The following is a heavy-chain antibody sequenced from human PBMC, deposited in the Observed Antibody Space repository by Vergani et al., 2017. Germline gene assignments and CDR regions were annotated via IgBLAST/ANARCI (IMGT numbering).Heavy chain of an antibody. CDR3: ARSRGTLFDY. V-gene: IGHV4-61*10. CDR2: LFYGGST. CDR1: GGSVSSGNYY. J-gene: IGHJ4*02. Sequence: QVQLQESGPGLVKPSETLSLTCTVSGGSVSSGNYYWTWLRQPAGKGLQWIGYLFYGGSTNYNPSLKSRVTISVDTSKNQFSLKLSSVTAADTAVYYCARSRGTLFDYWGQGTLVTVS. D-gene: IGHD1-1*01.